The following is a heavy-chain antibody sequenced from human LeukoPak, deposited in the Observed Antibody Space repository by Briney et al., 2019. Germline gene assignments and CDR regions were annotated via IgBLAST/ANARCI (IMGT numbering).Heavy chain of an antibody. CDR1: GYSFTSYW. Sequence: GESLKISCKGSGYSFTSYWIGCVRQLPGNGLEWMGIINPPDSDTRYSPSFQGQVTMSADKSISTAYLQWSSLKASDTAMYYCARDYSSGWYDYWGQGTLVIVSS. CDR2: INPPDSDT. J-gene: IGHJ4*02. V-gene: IGHV5-51*01. CDR3: ARDYSSGWYDY. D-gene: IGHD6-19*01.